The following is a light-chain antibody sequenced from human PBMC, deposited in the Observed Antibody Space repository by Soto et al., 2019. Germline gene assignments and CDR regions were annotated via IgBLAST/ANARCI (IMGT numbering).Light chain of an antibody. Sequence: DIQVTQSPSTLSASAGDSVTITCRASQGFXRWLGWYQQKPGKAPNLLXYKASSLERGVPSRLSGSGSGTEFTLTISSLQPDDFATYYCQQYNSDPWTFGQGTKVDIK. CDR3: QQYNSDPWT. J-gene: IGKJ1*01. CDR2: KAS. CDR1: QGFXRW. V-gene: IGKV1-5*03.